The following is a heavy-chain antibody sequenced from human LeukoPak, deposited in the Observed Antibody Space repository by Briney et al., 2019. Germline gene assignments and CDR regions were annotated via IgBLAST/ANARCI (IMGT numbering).Heavy chain of an antibody. CDR1: GYTFTGYY. V-gene: IGHV1-2*02. CDR2: INPNSGGT. J-gene: IGHJ4*02. CDR3: ARARYCSSTSCPLDY. Sequence: ASVKVSCKASGYTFTGYYMHWVRQAPGQGLEWMGWINPNSGGTNYAQKFQGRVTMTRDTSISTAYMELSRLRSDDTAVYYCARARYCSSTSCPLDYWGQGTLVTVSS. D-gene: IGHD2-2*01.